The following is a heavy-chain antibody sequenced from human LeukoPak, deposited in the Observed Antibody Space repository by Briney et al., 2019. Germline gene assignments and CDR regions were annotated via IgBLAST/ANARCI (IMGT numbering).Heavy chain of an antibody. CDR1: GGTFSSYA. CDR2: DIPIFGTA. J-gene: IGHJ6*03. Sequence: SVKVSCKASGGTFSSYAISWVLQAPAQRREWMGGDIPIFGTANYAQKLKGRVTITADESKSTASMELSSVSSEDTAVYYCARAGPAYYYMDVWGKGTTVTISS. V-gene: IGHV1-69*13. CDR3: ARAGPAYYYMDV.